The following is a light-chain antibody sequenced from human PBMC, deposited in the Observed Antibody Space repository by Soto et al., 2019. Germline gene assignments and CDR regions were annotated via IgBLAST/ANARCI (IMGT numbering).Light chain of an antibody. V-gene: IGKV3-11*01. CDR2: DAF. CDR3: QQRSNWTLT. CDR1: QSVSSY. J-gene: IGKJ4*01. Sequence: EIVLTQSPATLSLSPGERATLSCRASQSVSSYLAWYQQKPGQAPRLLIYDAFNRPTGIPARFSGSGSGTDFTLTISSLESEDFAVYYCQQRSNWTLTFGGGTKVDIK.